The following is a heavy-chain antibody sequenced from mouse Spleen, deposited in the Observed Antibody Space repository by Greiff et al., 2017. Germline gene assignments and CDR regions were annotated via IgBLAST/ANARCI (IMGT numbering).Heavy chain of an antibody. V-gene: IGHV1-55*01. CDR2: IYPGSGST. CDR3: ARVEYYGYVGGYFDY. Sequence: QVQLQQPGAELVKPGASVKMSCKASGYTFTSYWITWVKQRPGQGLEWIGDIYPGSGSTNYNEKFKSKATLTVDTSSSTAYMQLSSLTSEDSAVYYCARVEYYGYVGGYFDYWGQGTTLTVSS. J-gene: IGHJ2*01. D-gene: IGHD1-2*01. CDR1: GYTFTSYW.